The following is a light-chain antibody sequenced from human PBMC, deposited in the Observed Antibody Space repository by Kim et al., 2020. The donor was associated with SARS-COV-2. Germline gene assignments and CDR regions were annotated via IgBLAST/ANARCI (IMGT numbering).Light chain of an antibody. CDR3: QQYNNWPAT. V-gene: IGKV3-15*01. CDR1: QTVSNN. J-gene: IGKJ4*01. Sequence: LSPGERATLSCRASQTVSNNFAWYQQKPGQAPRLLIYGASTRATGIPARFSGSGSETEFTLIISSLQSEDFAVYYCQQYNNWPATFGGGTKVDIK. CDR2: GAS.